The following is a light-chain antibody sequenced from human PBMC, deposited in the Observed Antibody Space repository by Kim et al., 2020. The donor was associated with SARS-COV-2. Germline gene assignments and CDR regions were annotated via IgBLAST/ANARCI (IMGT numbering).Light chain of an antibody. CDR3: CSYAGSTSAI. CDR1: SSDVGDYNL. Sequence: QSITISWTGTSSDVGDYNLVSWYQQVPGKVPKLMIYEVNNRPSGVSNRFSGSKSGNTASLTISELQAEDEADYYCCSYAGSTSAIFGGGTQLTVL. CDR2: EVN. V-gene: IGLV2-23*02. J-gene: IGLJ2*01.